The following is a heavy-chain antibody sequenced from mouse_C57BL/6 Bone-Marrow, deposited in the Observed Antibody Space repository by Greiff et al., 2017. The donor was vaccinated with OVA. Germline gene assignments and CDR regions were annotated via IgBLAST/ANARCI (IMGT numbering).Heavy chain of an antibody. J-gene: IGHJ1*03. CDR1: GYTFTSYW. CDR2: IYPGSGST. CDR3: ARRYYGSSNWYLDG. V-gene: IGHV1-55*01. Sequence: QVQLQQPGAELVKPGASVKMSCKASGYTFTSYWITWVKQRPGQGLEWIGDIYPGSGSTNYNEKFKSKATLTVDTSSSTAYMQLSSLTSEDSAVYYGARRYYGSSNWYLDGWGTGTTVTVTS. D-gene: IGHD1-1*01.